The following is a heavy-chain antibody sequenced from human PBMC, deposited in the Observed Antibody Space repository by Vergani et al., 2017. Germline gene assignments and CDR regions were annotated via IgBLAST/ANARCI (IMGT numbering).Heavy chain of an antibody. Sequence: QVQLQESGPGLVKPSETLSLTCTVSGGSISSYYWSWIRQPPGKGLEWIGYIYYSGSTNYNPSLKSRVTISVDTSKNQFSLKLSSVTAADTAVYYCARGDHYYDSSGYYYYYYGMDVWGQGTTVTVSS. J-gene: IGHJ6*02. CDR2: IYYSGST. CDR3: ARGDHYYDSSGYYYYYYGMDV. D-gene: IGHD3-22*01. CDR1: GGSISSYY. V-gene: IGHV4-59*01.